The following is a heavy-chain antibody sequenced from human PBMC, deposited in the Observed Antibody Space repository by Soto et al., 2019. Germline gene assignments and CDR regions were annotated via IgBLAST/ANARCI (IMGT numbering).Heavy chain of an antibody. J-gene: IGHJ4*02. CDR3: STTGGYDFWSGDYHSEYFDY. CDR1: GGSFSGYY. Sequence: SETLSLTCAVYGGSFSGYYCSWIRQPPWKGLEWIGEINHSGSTNYNPSLKSRVTISVDTSKNQFSLKLSSVTAADTAVYYCSTTGGYDFWSGDYHSEYFDYWGQGTLVTV. V-gene: IGHV4-34*01. CDR2: INHSGST. D-gene: IGHD3-3*01.